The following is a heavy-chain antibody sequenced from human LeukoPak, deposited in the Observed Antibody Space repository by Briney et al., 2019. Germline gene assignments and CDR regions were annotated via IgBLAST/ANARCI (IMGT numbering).Heavy chain of an antibody. CDR2: ISTGSSTT. Sequence: GGSLRPSCAASEFAFSTYNMSWVRQAPGRGLEWVSYISTGSSTTYYADSVKGRFTISRDNVENSLYLQMNSLRDEDTAVYYCARVAAGYSVNYFDYWGQGTLVTVSS. D-gene: IGHD4-23*01. CDR1: EFAFSTYN. V-gene: IGHV3-48*02. J-gene: IGHJ4*02. CDR3: ARVAAGYSVNYFDY.